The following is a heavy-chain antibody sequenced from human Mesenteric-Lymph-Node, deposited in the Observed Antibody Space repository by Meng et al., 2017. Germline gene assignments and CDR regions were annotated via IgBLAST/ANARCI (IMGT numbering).Heavy chain of an antibody. D-gene: IGHD1-1*01. Sequence: ASVKVSCKTSGFTFTSHGFTWVRQAPGQGLECMGWISAYHGGTTYAQKFQGRVTMTTDTSTSTAYMELRSLRSDDTAVYYCASYYNWNDWGDNWFDPWGQGTLVTVSS. CDR3: ASYYNWNDWGDNWFDP. CDR2: ISAYHGGT. V-gene: IGHV1-18*01. CDR1: GFTFTSHG. J-gene: IGHJ5*02.